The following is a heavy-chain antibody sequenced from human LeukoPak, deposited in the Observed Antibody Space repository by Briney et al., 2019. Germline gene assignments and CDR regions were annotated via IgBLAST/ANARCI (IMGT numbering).Heavy chain of an antibody. Sequence: VGSLRLSSAASGLTGRIDPMKWVRQAPGHLLDSVSYIRSSSGSIYYGDYVKGRFTISRENAKKSLYLQMYSLRDEDTDVYYCAREGRAANFDYWGQGTLVIVSS. CDR3: AREGRAANFDY. V-gene: IGHV3-48*02. J-gene: IGHJ4*02. D-gene: IGHD6-25*01. CDR2: IRSSSGSI. CDR1: GLTGRIDP.